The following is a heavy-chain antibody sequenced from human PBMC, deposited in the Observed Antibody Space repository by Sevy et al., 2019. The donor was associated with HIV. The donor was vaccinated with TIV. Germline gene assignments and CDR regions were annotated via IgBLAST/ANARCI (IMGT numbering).Heavy chain of an antibody. Sequence: SETLSLTCTVSGGSINSNSSYWGWIRQPPGKGLEWIGGIYYSGSTSYNTSLKSRVTISVDTSNNQFSLKLRSVTAADTAVYYCARRWIVVVARAFDIWGQGTMVTVSS. CDR1: GGSINSNSSY. D-gene: IGHD2-15*01. J-gene: IGHJ3*02. CDR2: IYYSGST. CDR3: ARRWIVVVARAFDI. V-gene: IGHV4-39*01.